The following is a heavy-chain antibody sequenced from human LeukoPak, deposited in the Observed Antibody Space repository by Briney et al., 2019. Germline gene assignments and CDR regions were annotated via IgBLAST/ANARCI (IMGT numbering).Heavy chain of an antibody. J-gene: IGHJ6*02. D-gene: IGHD3-22*01. Sequence: PGGSLRLSCAASGFTFSSYAMSWVRQAPGKGLEWVSAISGSGGSTYYADSVKGRFTISRDNSKNTLYLQMNSLRAEDTAVYYCAKEGGITMIPLAYYYGMDVWGQGTTVTVSS. V-gene: IGHV3-23*01. CDR3: AKEGGITMIPLAYYYGMDV. CDR2: ISGSGGST. CDR1: GFTFSSYA.